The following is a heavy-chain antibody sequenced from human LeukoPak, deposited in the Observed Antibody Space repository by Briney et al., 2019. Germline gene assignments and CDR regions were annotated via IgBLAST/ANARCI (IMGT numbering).Heavy chain of an antibody. D-gene: IGHD4-17*01. Sequence: PGGSLRLSCAAAGFTFNTYSMSWVRQAPGKGLEWVSSISGSSSYIYYADSVKGRFTISRDNAKNSLYLQMNSLRAEDMAVYYCARDRAPYGDATVTDILHWGQGTLVTVS. CDR3: ARDRAPYGDATVTDILH. J-gene: IGHJ4*02. CDR1: GFTFNTYS. V-gene: IGHV3-21*01. CDR2: ISGSSSYI.